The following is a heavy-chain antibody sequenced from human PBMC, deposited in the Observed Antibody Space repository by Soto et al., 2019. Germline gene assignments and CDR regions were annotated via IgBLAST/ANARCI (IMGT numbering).Heavy chain of an antibody. D-gene: IGHD2-2*01. CDR2: INHSGST. J-gene: IGHJ3*02. CDR3: ARYCSSTTCYGGAFDI. Sequence: PSETLSLTCAVYVGSFSGYYWSWIRQPPGKGLQWIGEINHSGSTNYNPSLKSRVTISVDTSKNQFSLRLSSVTAADTAVYYCARYCSSTTCYGGAFDIWGQATMVTVSS. V-gene: IGHV4-34*01. CDR1: VGSFSGYY.